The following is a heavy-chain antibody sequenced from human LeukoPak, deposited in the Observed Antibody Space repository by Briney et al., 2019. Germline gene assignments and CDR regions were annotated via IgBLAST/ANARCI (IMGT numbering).Heavy chain of an antibody. CDR2: IIPIFGTA. J-gene: IGHJ4*02. CDR1: GGTFSSYA. CDR3: ARSVGMTTVAHIDY. Sequence: ASVTDSCKASGGTFSSYAISWVRQAPGQKVEWMGGIIPIFGTANYAQKCQGRVTITADESTSTAYMELSSLRSEDTAVYYCARSVGMTTVAHIDYWGQGTLVTVSS. V-gene: IGHV1-69*13. D-gene: IGHD4-23*01.